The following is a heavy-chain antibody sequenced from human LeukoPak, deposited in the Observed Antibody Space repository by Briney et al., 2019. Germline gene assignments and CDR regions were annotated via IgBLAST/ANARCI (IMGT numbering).Heavy chain of an antibody. D-gene: IGHD3-3*01. J-gene: IGHJ6*01. V-gene: IGHV1-24*01. Sequence: ASVKVSCKVSVYTLTELSMHWVRQAPGKGREWVGGFDLEDGETNYAQKLQGRVTMTEDTSTDTAYMELSRLRSEDTAVYYCATSAPTIFGVVIKLGVDYYYGMDVWGQGTTVTVTS. CDR1: VYTLTELS. CDR2: FDLEDGET. CDR3: ATSAPTIFGVVIKLGVDYYYGMDV.